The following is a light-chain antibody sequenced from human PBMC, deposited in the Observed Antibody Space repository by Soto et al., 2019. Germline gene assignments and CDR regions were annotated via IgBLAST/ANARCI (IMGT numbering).Light chain of an antibody. CDR2: GAS. V-gene: IGKV1-39*01. CDR3: QQTYSDIS. Sequence: DVRMTQSPSSLSASVGDTITITCRASRTINTYLNWFQQKPGEPPRLLIYGASTLHDGVPSRFSGSGSGAEFTLTISGLQPEDFASYHCQQTYSDISFGGGTKV. CDR1: RTINTY. J-gene: IGKJ4*01.